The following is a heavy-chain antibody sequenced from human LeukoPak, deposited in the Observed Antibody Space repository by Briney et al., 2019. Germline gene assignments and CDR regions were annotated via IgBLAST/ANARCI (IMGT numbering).Heavy chain of an antibody. J-gene: IGHJ4*02. V-gene: IGHV4-39*01. CDR1: GDYITTTNYY. Sequence: PSETLSLTCNVSGDYITTTNYYWAWIRQPPGNGLEWIASVFYSGTTYYNPSLKSRVVISMDTSRKQISLRLSSVTATDTAIYYCARRSRLYKHETTGYHDSWGQGTLVTVSS. D-gene: IGHD3-9*01. CDR2: VFYSGTT. CDR3: ARRSRLYKHETTGYHDS.